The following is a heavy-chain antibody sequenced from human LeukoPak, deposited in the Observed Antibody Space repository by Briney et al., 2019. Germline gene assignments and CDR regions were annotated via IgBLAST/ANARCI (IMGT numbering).Heavy chain of an antibody. V-gene: IGHV4-59*08. J-gene: IGHJ5*02. CDR1: GGSISNYY. CDR2: IYYTGST. Sequence: SETLSLTCTDPGGSISNYYWSSIRQPPGKRLESIGYIYYTGSTNYNPSLKSRVTISIDTSKNQFSLKLNSVTVADTAVYYCARFHGSSWYSPFDPWGQGTLVTVSS. CDR3: ARFHGSSWYSPFDP. D-gene: IGHD6-13*01.